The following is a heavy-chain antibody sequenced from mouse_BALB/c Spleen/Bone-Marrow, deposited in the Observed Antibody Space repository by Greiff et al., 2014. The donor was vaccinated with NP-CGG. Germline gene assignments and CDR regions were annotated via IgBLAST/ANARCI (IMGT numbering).Heavy chain of an antibody. V-gene: IGHV5-9-4*01. Sequence: EVMLVESGGGLVKPGGSLKLSCAASGFTFSSYAMSWVRQSPEKRLEWVAEISSGGSYTYYPDTVTGRFTISRDNAKNTLYLEMSSLRSEDTAMYYCAREGLRRRAAMDYWGQGTSATVSS. D-gene: IGHD2-4*01. CDR1: GFTFSSYA. CDR3: AREGLRRRAAMDY. CDR2: ISSGGSYT. J-gene: IGHJ4*01.